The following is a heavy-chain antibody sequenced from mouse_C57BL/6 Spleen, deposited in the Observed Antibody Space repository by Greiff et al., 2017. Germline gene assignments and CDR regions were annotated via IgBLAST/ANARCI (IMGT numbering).Heavy chain of an antibody. CDR1: GYAFSSSW. Sequence: VQLQQSGPELVKPGASVKISCKASGYAFSSSWMNWVKQRPGKGLEWIGRIYPGDGDTNYKGKFKGKATLTADKSSSTAYMQLSSLTSEDSAVYFCALGNYAMDYWGQGTSVTVSS. D-gene: IGHD3-3*01. V-gene: IGHV1-82*01. CDR2: IYPGDGDT. CDR3: ALGNYAMDY. J-gene: IGHJ4*01.